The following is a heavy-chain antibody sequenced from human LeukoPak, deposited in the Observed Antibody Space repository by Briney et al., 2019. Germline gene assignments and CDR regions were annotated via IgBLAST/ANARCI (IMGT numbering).Heavy chain of an antibody. CDR2: IIPIFGTA. CDR1: GGTFSSYA. CDR3: ARDVLDYGDYAGYFDY. D-gene: IGHD4-17*01. J-gene: IGHJ4*02. V-gene: IGHV1-69*01. Sequence: GSSVKVSCKASGGTFSSYAISRVRQAPGQGLEWMGGIIPIFGTANYAQKFQGRVTITADESTSTAYMELSSLRSEDTAVYYCARDVLDYGDYAGYFDYWGQGTLVTVSS.